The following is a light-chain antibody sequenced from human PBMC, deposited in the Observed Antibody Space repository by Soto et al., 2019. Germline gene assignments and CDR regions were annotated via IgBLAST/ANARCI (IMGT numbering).Light chain of an antibody. J-gene: IGKJ5*01. V-gene: IGKV1-5*01. CDR3: QQYNTYST. CDR2: DAS. CDR1: RSVGSW. Sequence: EIPMTQSASTLCPYVGDGANMXCRASRSVGSWVAWYQQRTGKAPNPLIDDASNLESRVTARFSGSGYGKEFNITISSLQPDDFATYECQQYNTYSTFGQGTRLEIK.